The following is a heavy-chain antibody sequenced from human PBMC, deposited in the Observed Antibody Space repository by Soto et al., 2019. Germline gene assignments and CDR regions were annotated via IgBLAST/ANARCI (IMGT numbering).Heavy chain of an antibody. CDR1: GGTFSTYA. J-gene: IGHJ4*02. CDR3: ASGIQLWLRRINTGYSG. Sequence: QVQLVQSGAEVKKPESSVKVSCKAPGGTFSTYAISWVRQAPGQGLEWMGGIIPMFGTANYAQRLQDRVTITADEVTNTVYMELSSLRSEDTAVYFCASGIQLWLRRINTGYSGWGQGTLVTVSS. D-gene: IGHD5-18*01. V-gene: IGHV1-69*12. CDR2: IIPMFGTA.